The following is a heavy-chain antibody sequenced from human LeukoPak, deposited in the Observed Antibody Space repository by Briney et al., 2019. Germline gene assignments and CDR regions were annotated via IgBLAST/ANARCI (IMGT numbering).Heavy chain of an antibody. J-gene: IGHJ5*02. CDR1: GYSITSYW. CDR3: ATLRDGLGWFDP. D-gene: IGHD3-10*01. V-gene: IGHV5-51*01. CDR2: IYPGDSDT. Sequence: GKSPKISCVAAGYSITSYWIGCVRQMPRKSLEWMGIIYPGDSDTRYSPSFQGQVTISADKSISTAYLQWSSLKASDTAMYYCATLRDGLGWFDPWGQGTLVTVSS.